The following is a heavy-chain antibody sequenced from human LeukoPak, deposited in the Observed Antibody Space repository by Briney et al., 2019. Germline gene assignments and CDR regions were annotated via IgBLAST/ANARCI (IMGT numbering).Heavy chain of an antibody. CDR3: ASGRPHGNDY. CDR1: GFTFSSYW. CDR2: IASDGSST. V-gene: IGHV3-74*01. D-gene: IGHD4-23*01. Sequence: GSLRLSCAASGFTFSSYWMNWVRQAPGKGLVWVSRIASDGSSTTYADSVKGRFSISRDNAKNTLYLQMNSLRVEDTAVYYCASGRPHGNDYWGQGTLVTVSS. J-gene: IGHJ4*02.